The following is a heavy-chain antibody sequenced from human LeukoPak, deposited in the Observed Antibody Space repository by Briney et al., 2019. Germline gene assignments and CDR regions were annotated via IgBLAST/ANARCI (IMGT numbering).Heavy chain of an antibody. J-gene: IGHJ4*02. CDR3: ARHEYYYDSSGLSGFDY. V-gene: IGHV4-39*01. CDR2: ICYSGST. Sequence: PSETLSLTCTVSGGSISSSSYYWGWIRQPPGKGLEWIGSICYSGSTYYNPSLKSRVTISVDTSKNQFSLKLSSVTAADTAVYYCARHEYYYDSSGLSGFDYWGQGTLVTVSS. CDR1: GGSISSSSYY. D-gene: IGHD3-22*01.